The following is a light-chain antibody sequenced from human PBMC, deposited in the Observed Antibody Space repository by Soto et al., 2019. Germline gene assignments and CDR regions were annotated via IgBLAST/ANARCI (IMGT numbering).Light chain of an antibody. V-gene: IGKV3-11*01. CDR1: QSVINY. Sequence: EIVLTQSPATLSLSPGETATLSCRTSQSVINYLAWFQQKPGQAPRLLIYDASNRAPGIPPRFSGSGSGTGFTLTISSLEPEDFAVYYCQQRNDWPRLTFGGGTKVEIK. CDR2: DAS. J-gene: IGKJ4*01. CDR3: QQRNDWPRLT.